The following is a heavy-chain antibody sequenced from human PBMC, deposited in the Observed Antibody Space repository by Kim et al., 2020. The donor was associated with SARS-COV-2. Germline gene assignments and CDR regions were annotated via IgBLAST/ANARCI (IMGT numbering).Heavy chain of an antibody. CDR2: IIPIFGTA. D-gene: IGHD3-9*01. CDR1: GGTFSSYA. CDR3: ARDAGSRYFDWLLFPPFDY. Sequence: SVKVSCKASGGTFSSYAISWVRQAPGQGLEWMGGIIPIFGTANYAQKFQGRVTITADESTSTAYMELSSLRSEDTAVYYCARDAGSRYFDWLLFPPFDYWGQGTLGTVSS. V-gene: IGHV1-69*13. J-gene: IGHJ4*02.